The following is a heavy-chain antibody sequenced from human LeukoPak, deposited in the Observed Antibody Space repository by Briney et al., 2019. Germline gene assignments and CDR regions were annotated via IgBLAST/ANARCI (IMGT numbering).Heavy chain of an antibody. CDR3: ARDTPGVVVPAAQNWFDP. D-gene: IGHD2-2*01. V-gene: IGHV1-18*01. CDR1: GYTFTSYG. CDR2: ISAYNGNT. Sequence: ASVKVSCKASGYTFTSYGISWVRQAPGQGLEWMGWISAYNGNTNYAQKLQGRVTMTTDTSTSTAYMELRSLRSDDTAVYYCARDTPGVVVPAAQNWFDPWGQGTLVTVSS. J-gene: IGHJ5*02.